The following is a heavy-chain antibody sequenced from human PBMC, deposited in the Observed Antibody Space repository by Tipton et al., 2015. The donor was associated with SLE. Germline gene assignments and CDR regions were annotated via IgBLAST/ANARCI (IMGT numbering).Heavy chain of an antibody. D-gene: IGHD1-26*01. Sequence: QSGPEVKKPGASVRVSCKASGYTFSTYGVIWVRQAPGQGLEWMGWISGYNGNTDYAQKLQGRVTMTTDTSTSTAYMELRSLRSDDTAVYYCATYSGSTQRYYYGMDVWGQGTTVTVSS. CDR1: GYTFSTYG. J-gene: IGHJ6*02. V-gene: IGHV1-18*01. CDR2: ISGYNGNT. CDR3: ATYSGSTQRYYYGMDV.